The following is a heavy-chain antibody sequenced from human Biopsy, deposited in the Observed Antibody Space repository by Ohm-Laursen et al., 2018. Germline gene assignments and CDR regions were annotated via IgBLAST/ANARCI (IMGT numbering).Heavy chain of an antibody. CDR2: ISASGNHI. V-gene: IGHV3-21*01. CDR3: ARDGEAKYCKHGVCPSDF. Sequence: SLRLSCTAPGFTFSGFSMNRVRQAPGKGLEWVSSISASGNHIYYTDSVKGRFTVSRDNGKNSVYLQMNSLRVEDTAVYYCARDGEAKYCKHGVCPSDFWGQGTLVTVSS. J-gene: IGHJ4*02. D-gene: IGHD2-8*01. CDR1: GFTFSGFS.